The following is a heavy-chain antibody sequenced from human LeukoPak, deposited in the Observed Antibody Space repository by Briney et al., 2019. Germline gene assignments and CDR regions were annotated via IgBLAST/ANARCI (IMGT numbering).Heavy chain of an antibody. V-gene: IGHV3-7*01. J-gene: IGHJ6*03. D-gene: IGHD6-13*01. Sequence: PGGSLRLSCAASGFTFSSYWMSWVRQAPGKGLEWVANIKQDGSEKYYVDSVKGRFTISRDNAKNSLYLQMNSLRAEDTAVYYCARARNQQLVRKRSYYYYMDVWGKGTTVTVSS. CDR3: ARARNQQLVRKRSYYYYMDV. CDR2: IKQDGSEK. CDR1: GFTFSSYW.